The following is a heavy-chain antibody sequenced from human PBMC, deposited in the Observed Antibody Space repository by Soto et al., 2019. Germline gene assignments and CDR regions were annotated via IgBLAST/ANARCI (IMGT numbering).Heavy chain of an antibody. CDR3: ARDLGYCSGGSCLFNWNYYYYGMDV. V-gene: IGHV1-3*01. CDR2: INAGNGNT. CDR1: GYTFTSYA. Sequence: ASVKVSCKASGYTFTSYAMHWVRQAPGQRLEWMGWINAGNGNTKYSQKFQGRVTITRDTSASTAYMELSSLRSEDTAVYYCARDLGYCSGGSCLFNWNYYYYGMDVWGQGTTVTVSS. D-gene: IGHD2-15*01. J-gene: IGHJ6*02.